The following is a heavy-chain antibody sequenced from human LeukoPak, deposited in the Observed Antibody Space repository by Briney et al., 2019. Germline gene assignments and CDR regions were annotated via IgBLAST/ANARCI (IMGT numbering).Heavy chain of an antibody. CDR1: GGSISSSSYY. CDR3: AAGSQSTALIK. V-gene: IGHV4-61*05. CDR2: IYYTGST. J-gene: IGHJ4*02. D-gene: IGHD5-18*01. Sequence: SETLSLTCTVSGGSISSSSYYWGWIRQPPGKGLEWIGYIYYTGSTNYNPSLKSRVTMSVDTSKNQFSLRLSSVTAADTAVYYCAAGSQSTALIKWGQGTLVTVSS.